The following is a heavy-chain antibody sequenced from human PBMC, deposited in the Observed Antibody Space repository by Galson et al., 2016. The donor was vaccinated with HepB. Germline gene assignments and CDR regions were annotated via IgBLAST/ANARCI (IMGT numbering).Heavy chain of an antibody. CDR2: INYSGRT. J-gene: IGHJ4*02. Sequence: SETLSLTCTVSGDSISSSSHYWGWIRQPPGKGLEWIGSINYSGRTYYKASLKSRVSISVDTSKNQFSLKLSSVTATDTAVYYCTRAGDAGYCYWGQGTLVTVSS. D-gene: IGHD3-16*01. CDR1: GDSISSSSHY. V-gene: IGHV4-39*01. CDR3: TRAGDAGYCY.